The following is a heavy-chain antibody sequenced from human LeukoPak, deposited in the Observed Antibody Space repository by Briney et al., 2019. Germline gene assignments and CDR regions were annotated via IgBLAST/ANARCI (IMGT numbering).Heavy chain of an antibody. CDR2: IYTSGST. Sequence: PSETLSLTCTVSGGSISSYYWSWIRQPAGKGLEWIGRIYTSGSTNYNPSLKSRVTMSVDTSKNQFSLKLSSVTAADTAVYYCARDRGVAAPNLLWFDPWGQGTLVTVSS. CDR3: ARDRGVAAPNLLWFDP. J-gene: IGHJ5*02. D-gene: IGHD2-15*01. CDR1: GGSISSYY. V-gene: IGHV4-4*07.